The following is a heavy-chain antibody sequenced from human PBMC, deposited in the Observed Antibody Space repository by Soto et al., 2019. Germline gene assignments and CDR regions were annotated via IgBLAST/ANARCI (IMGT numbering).Heavy chain of an antibody. CDR2: IYWNDDK. J-gene: IGHJ6*02. CDR1: GFSLSTSGVG. D-gene: IGHD6-13*01. V-gene: IGHV2-5*01. Sequence: SGPTLVKPTQTLTLTCTFSGFSLSTSGVGVGWIRQPPGKALEWLALIYWNDDKRYSPSLKSRLTITKDTSKNQVVLTMTNMDPVDTATYYCAHRRIPPGRAAANGMDVWGQGTTVTVSS. CDR3: AHRRIPPGRAAANGMDV.